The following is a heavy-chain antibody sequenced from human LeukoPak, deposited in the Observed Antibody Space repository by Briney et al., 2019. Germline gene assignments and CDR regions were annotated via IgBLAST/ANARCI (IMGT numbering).Heavy chain of an antibody. CDR1: GFTFDDYA. CDR3: AKDGGSSFDY. D-gene: IGHD1-26*01. CDR2: ISGDGGST. J-gene: IGHJ4*02. V-gene: IGHV3-43*02. Sequence: GGSLRLSCAASGFTFDDYAMHWVRQAPGKGLEWVSLISGDGGSTYYADSVKGRFTLSRDNRKNSLYLQMNSLRTEDTALYYCAKDGGSSFDYSGQGTLVTVSS.